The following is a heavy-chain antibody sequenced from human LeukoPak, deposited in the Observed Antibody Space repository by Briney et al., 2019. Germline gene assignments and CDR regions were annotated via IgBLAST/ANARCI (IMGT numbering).Heavy chain of an antibody. J-gene: IGHJ6*02. CDR3: ASRSGRNYYGMDV. CDR2: AYYSGST. D-gene: IGHD3-10*01. CDR1: GGSLSSYY. Sequence: SETLSLTCTVSGGSLSSYYWNWIRQPPGKALEWLGYAYYSGSTNYNPSLKTRLTISVDTSKAQFSLTLSSVTAADTAIYYCASRSGRNYYGMDVWGQGTTVIVSS. V-gene: IGHV4-59*01.